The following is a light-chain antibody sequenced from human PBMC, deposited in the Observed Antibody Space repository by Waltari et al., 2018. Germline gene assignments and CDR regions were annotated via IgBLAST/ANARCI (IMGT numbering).Light chain of an antibody. J-gene: IGKJ5*01. V-gene: IGKV4-1*01. CDR3: QRYFNIVL. Sequence: DIVVTQSPHSLAVSLGERATINCNPGQSVFNKANNKNQLAWYQQKPGQPPKLLIYWASTRESGVPARFSGSGSGTVFTLTISSLQAEDVAVYYCQRYFNIVLFGQGTRVEIK. CDR1: QSVFNKANNKNQ. CDR2: WAS.